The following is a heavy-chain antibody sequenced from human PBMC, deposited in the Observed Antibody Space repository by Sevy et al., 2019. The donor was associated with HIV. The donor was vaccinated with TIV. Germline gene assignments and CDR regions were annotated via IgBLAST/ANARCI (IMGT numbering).Heavy chain of an antibody. Sequence: ASVKVSCKASGGSLSNYGINWVRQAPGQGLEWMGGIIPRPGLANYVPKFRDRVTITADESASTVYMEVRRLRSEDTGVYYCASVRPCRGDCYFFDSWGQGTLVTVSS. CDR2: IIPRPGLA. D-gene: IGHD2-21*02. V-gene: IGHV1-69*10. CDR1: GGSLSNYG. J-gene: IGHJ4*02. CDR3: ASVRPCRGDCYFFDS.